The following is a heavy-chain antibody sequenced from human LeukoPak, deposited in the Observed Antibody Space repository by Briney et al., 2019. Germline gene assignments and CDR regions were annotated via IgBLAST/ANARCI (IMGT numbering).Heavy chain of an antibody. D-gene: IGHD5-12*01. V-gene: IGHV3-23*01. CDR2: ISGSGGST. CDR3: ATLGYSGYDEPDAFDI. CDR1: GFTFSSYA. Sequence: PGGSLRLSCAASGFTFSSYAMSWVRQAPGKGLEWVSAISGSGGSTYYADSVKGRFTISRDNSKNTLYLQMNSLRAEDTAVYYCATLGYSGYDEPDAFDIWGQGTMVTVSS. J-gene: IGHJ3*02.